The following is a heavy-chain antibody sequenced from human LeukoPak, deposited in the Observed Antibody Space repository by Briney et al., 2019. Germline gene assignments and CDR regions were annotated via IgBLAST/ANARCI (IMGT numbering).Heavy chain of an antibody. CDR1: GFTFSNAW. Sequence: PGGSLRLSCAASGFTFSNAWMSWVRQAPGKGLEWVGRIKSKTDGGTTDYAAPVKGRFTISRDDSKNTLYLQMNSLKTEDTAVYYCTTDALVVVVAATWGQGTLVTASS. V-gene: IGHV3-15*01. D-gene: IGHD2-15*01. J-gene: IGHJ5*02. CDR2: IKSKTDGGTT. CDR3: TTDALVVVVAAT.